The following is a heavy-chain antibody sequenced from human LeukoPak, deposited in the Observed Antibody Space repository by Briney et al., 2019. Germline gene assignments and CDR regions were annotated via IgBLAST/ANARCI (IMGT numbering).Heavy chain of an antibody. V-gene: IGHV3-7*01. CDR2: IKQDGSEK. J-gene: IGHJ6*02. CDR1: GFTFSSFW. CDR3: ARHSSSWSSYYYGMDV. D-gene: IGHD6-13*01. Sequence: GGSLRLSCAASGFTFSSFWMSWVRQAPGKGLEWVANIKQDGSEKYYVDSVKGRFTISRDNAKNSLYLQMNSLEAEDTAVYCCARHSSSWSSYYYGMDVWGQGTTVTVSS.